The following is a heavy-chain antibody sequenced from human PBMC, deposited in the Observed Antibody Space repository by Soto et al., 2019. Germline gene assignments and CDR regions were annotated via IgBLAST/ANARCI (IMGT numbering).Heavy chain of an antibody. Sequence: ASVKVSCKASGYTFTSYGISWVRQAPGQGLEWMGWISAYNGNTNYAQKLQGRVTMTTDTSTSTAYMELRSLRSDDTAVYYCARFGGVSVIKSEYYYYGMDVWGQGTPVTVSS. CDR2: ISAYNGNT. J-gene: IGHJ6*02. CDR1: GYTFTSYG. D-gene: IGHD3-16*02. CDR3: ARFGGVSVIKSEYYYYGMDV. V-gene: IGHV1-18*01.